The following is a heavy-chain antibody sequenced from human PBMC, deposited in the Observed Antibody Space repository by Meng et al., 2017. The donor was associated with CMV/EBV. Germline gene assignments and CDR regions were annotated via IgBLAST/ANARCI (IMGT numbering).Heavy chain of an antibody. V-gene: IGHV4-39*01. CDR2: IYYSGST. Sequence: SETLSLTCTVSGGSISSSSYYWGWIRQPPGKGLEWIGSIYYSGSTYYNPSLKSRVTISVDTSKNQFSLKLSSVTAADTAVYYCARHSSTRLSCWFDPWGQGTLVTVSS. J-gene: IGHJ5*02. CDR3: ARHSSTRLSCWFDP. D-gene: IGHD3-16*02. CDR1: GGSISSSSYY.